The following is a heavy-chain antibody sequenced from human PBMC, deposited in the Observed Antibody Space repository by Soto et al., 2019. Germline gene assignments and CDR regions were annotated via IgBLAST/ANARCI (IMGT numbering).Heavy chain of an antibody. D-gene: IGHD5-12*01. CDR2: ISGSGGSR. CDR3: AKAPRGFNFFLDY. Sequence: GGSLRLSCAASGFTFSNYAMSWVRLAPGKGLEWVSTISGSGGSRDYADSVKGRFTISRDNSKNTLFLQVNSLRAEDTAVYYCAKAPRGFNFFLDYWGQGTLVTVSS. V-gene: IGHV3-23*01. CDR1: GFTFSNYA. J-gene: IGHJ4*02.